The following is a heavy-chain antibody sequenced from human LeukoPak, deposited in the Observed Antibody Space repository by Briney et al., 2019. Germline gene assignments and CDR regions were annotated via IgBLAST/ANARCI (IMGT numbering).Heavy chain of an antibody. Sequence: SGGSLRLSCAASGFTVSSNYMSWVRQAPGKGLEWGSVIYSGGSTYYADSVKGRFTISRDNSKNTLYLQMNSLRAEDTAVYYCARGTIWDYYYYYMDVWGKGTTVTISS. D-gene: IGHD1-1*01. CDR2: IYSGGST. CDR1: GFTVSSNY. J-gene: IGHJ6*03. CDR3: ARGTIWDYYYYYMDV. V-gene: IGHV3-53*01.